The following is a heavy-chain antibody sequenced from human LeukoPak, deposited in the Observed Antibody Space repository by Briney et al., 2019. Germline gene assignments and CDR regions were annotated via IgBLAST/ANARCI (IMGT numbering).Heavy chain of an antibody. J-gene: IGHJ3*02. CDR2: IYYSGST. V-gene: IGHV4-31*03. D-gene: IGHD4-23*01. Sequence: PSQTLSLTCTVSGDSISSGGYYWRWIRQHPGKGLEWIGYIYYSGSTYYNPSLKSRVTISVDTSKNQFSLKLSSVTAADTAVYYCARGYYGGTVYDIWGQGTMVTVSS. CDR1: GDSISSGGYY. CDR3: ARGYYGGTVYDI.